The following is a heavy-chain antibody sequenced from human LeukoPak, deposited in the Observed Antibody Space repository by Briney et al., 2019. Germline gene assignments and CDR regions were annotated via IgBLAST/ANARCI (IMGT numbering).Heavy chain of an antibody. Sequence: NPSETLSLTCTVSGGSMRNYYWSRIRQSPGKGLEWIGCIYYSGSTAYNPSLKSRVIISVDTSKNQFSLILSSVTAADTAVYYCAREDGFCNSTNCHNWFDPWGQGTLVTVSS. D-gene: IGHD2-2*01. CDR1: GGSMRNYY. J-gene: IGHJ5*02. CDR2: IYYSGST. V-gene: IGHV4-59*01. CDR3: AREDGFCNSTNCHNWFDP.